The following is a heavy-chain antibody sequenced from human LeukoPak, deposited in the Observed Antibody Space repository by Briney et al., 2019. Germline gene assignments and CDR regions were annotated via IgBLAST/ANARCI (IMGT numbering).Heavy chain of an antibody. J-gene: IGHJ4*02. Sequence: GGSLRLSCAASGFTFSSYSMNWVRQAPGKGLEWVSSISSSSSYIYYAGSVKGRFTISRDNAKNSLYLQMNSLRAEDTAVYYCARNASAAAGTYHFDYWGQGTLVTVSS. CDR1: GFTFSSYS. CDR2: ISSSSSYI. D-gene: IGHD6-13*01. CDR3: ARNASAAAGTYHFDY. V-gene: IGHV3-21*01.